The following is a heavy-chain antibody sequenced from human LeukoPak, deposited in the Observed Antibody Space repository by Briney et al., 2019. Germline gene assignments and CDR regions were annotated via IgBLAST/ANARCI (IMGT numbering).Heavy chain of an antibody. CDR2: ISYDGSNK. V-gene: IGHV3-30*18. CDR3: AKGDTAMVDDPNTDY. CDR1: GDTFSSYG. D-gene: IGHD5-18*01. J-gene: IGHJ4*02. Sequence: GGSLRLSCAASGDTFSSYGMHWVRQAPGKGLEWVAVISYDGSNKYYADSVKGRFTISRDNSKNTLYLQMNNLRAEDTAVYYCAKGDTAMVDDPNTDYWGQGTLVTVSS.